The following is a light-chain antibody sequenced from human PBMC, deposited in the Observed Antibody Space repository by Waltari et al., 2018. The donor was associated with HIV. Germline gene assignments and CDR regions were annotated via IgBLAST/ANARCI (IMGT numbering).Light chain of an antibody. Sequence: QSVLTQPPSVSGAPGQRVTIYCTGSSSNIGAGYDVHGYQQLPGTAPKLLIYGNINRPSGVPDRFSGSKSGTSASLAITGLQTEDEADYYCQSYDSSLSGWVFGGGTKLTVL. CDR3: QSYDSSLSGWV. CDR2: GNI. J-gene: IGLJ3*02. V-gene: IGLV1-40*01. CDR1: SSNIGAGYD.